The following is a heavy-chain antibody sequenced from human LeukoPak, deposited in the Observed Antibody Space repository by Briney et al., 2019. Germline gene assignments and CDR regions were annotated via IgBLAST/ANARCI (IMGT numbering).Heavy chain of an antibody. CDR3: ARGTSSGWSYYYMDV. CDR2: ISSSSNYI. Sequence: GGSLRLSCAASGFTFSSDSMNWVRQAPGEGLEWVSSISSSSNYIYYADSVKGRFTICRDNAKNSLYLQMNTLRAEDTAVYYCARGTSSGWSYYYMDVWGKGTTVTVSS. CDR1: GFTFSSDS. J-gene: IGHJ6*03. D-gene: IGHD6-19*01. V-gene: IGHV3-21*01.